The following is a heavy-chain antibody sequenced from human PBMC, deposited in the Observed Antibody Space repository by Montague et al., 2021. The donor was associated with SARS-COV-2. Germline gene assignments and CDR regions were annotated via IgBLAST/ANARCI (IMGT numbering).Heavy chain of an antibody. V-gene: IGHV3-23*01. Sequence: SLRLSCAASGFTFSSYWMHWVRQAPGKGLEWVSTITASGDGTYYADSVKGRFTISRDNSKNTLYLQMISLRAEDTAVYFCAEGYSYGSHTFDIWGQGTMVIVSS. J-gene: IGHJ3*02. D-gene: IGHD5-18*01. CDR3: AEGYSYGSHTFDI. CDR1: GFTFSSYW. CDR2: ITASGDGT.